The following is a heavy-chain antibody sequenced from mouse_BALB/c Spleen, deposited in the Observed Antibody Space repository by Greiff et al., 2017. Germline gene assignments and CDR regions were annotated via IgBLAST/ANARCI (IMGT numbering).Heavy chain of an antibody. CDR3: ARGRYSLYWYFDV. J-gene: IGHJ1*01. CDR2: IWSGGST. CDR1: GFSLTSYG. Sequence: VQLQQSGPGLVQPSQSLSITCTVSGFSLTSYGVHWVRQSPGKGLEWLGVIWSGGSTDYNAAFISRLSISKDNSKSQVFFKMNSLQANDTAIYYCARGRYSLYWYFDVWGAGTTVTVSS. V-gene: IGHV2-2*02.